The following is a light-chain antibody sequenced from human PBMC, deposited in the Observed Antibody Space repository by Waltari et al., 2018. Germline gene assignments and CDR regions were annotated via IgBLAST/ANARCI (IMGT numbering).Light chain of an antibody. J-gene: IGKJ2*01. Sequence: EIVLTQSPGTLSLSPGDRATLSCRATQSVSSSFFDWYQQKPGQAPRLLIYSTSKRATGVPDRFSGSWSGTDFTLTISRLETEDFAVYYCQQYNNSPYTFGQGTKLEIK. V-gene: IGKV3-20*01. CDR3: QQYNNSPYT. CDR2: STS. CDR1: QSVSSSF.